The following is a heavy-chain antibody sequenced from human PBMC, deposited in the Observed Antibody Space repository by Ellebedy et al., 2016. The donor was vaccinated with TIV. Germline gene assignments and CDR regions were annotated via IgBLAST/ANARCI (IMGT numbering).Heavy chain of an antibody. D-gene: IGHD1-14*01. CDR3: ASGPNQYFFDY. CDR1: GGSISCYY. Sequence: MPSETLSLTCTFTVSGGSISCYYWTWIRQPPGKGLEWIGYIYYTGSTNYNPSLKSRLTISVDTSKNQFSLKLSSVTAADTAVYDCASGPNQYFFDYWGQGTLVTVSS. J-gene: IGHJ4*02. V-gene: IGHV4-59*01. CDR2: IYYTGST.